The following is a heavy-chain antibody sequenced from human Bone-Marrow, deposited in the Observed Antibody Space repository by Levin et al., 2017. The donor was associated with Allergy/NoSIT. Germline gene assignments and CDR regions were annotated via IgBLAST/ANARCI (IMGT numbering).Heavy chain of an antibody. CDR1: GFTFSSYS. CDR3: ARDYSSSVGYGMDV. D-gene: IGHD6-13*01. Sequence: SCAASGFTFSSYSMNWVRQAPGKGLEWVSSISSSSSYIYYADSVKGRFTISRDNAKNSLYLQMNSLRAEDTAVYYCARDYSSSVGYGMDVWGQGTTVTVSS. CDR2: ISSSSSYI. V-gene: IGHV3-21*01. J-gene: IGHJ6*02.